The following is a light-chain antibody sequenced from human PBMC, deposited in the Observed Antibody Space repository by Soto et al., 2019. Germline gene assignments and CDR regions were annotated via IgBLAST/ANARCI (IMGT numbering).Light chain of an antibody. V-gene: IGKV3-20*01. CDR2: GAS. J-gene: IGKJ1*01. Sequence: EIVLTQSPGILSLSPGERATLSCRASQSVSNDFLAWYQQKPGQAPRLLIYGASTRATDVPDRFSGSGSGADFTLSISRLEPEDFAVYCCQQYGSSPPRTFGQGTKVEMK. CDR1: QSVSNDF. CDR3: QQYGSSPPRT.